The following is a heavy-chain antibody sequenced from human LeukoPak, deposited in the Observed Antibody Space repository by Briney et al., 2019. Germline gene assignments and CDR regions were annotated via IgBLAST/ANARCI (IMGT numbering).Heavy chain of an antibody. Sequence: SETLSLTCTVSGGSIRSSYYYWGWIRQPPGKGLEWIGSIYDSGSTYYNPSLKSRVTISVDTSKNQFSLKLNSVTAADTAVYYCARHHGPWGQGTLVTVSS. CDR3: ARHHGP. V-gene: IGHV4-39*01. J-gene: IGHJ5*02. CDR1: GGSIRSSYYY. CDR2: IYDSGST.